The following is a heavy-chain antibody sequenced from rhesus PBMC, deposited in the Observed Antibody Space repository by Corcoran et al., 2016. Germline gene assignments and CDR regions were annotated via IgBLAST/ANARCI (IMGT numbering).Heavy chain of an antibody. V-gene: IGHV4-173*01. CDR2: VSGTSGST. Sequence: QLQLQESGPGLVKPSETLSLTCAVSGGSISRTFWSSTRQPPGKGPGWIGRVSGTSGSTDYNPSLKSRVTISTDTSKNQLSLKLSSVTAADTAVYYCARVVYNYSCLDSWGQGVVVTVSS. D-gene: IGHD5-12*01. CDR1: GGSISRTF. CDR3: ARVVYNYSCLDS. J-gene: IGHJ6*01.